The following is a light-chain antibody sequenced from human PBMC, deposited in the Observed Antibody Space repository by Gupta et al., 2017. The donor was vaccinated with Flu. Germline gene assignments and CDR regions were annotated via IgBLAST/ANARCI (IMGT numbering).Light chain of an antibody. CDR2: EVN. CDR3: CSYAVIRDRQV. CDR1: SSDVGRYNL. V-gene: IGLV2-23*02. Sequence: QSALSQPASVSGSPGQTITISCTGTSSDVGRYNLVSWYQQYPGKAPKLLIHEVNKRPSGVSDRFSGSKSGNTASLTISGLQSDDEADYYCCSYAVIRDRQVFGGGTKLTAL. J-gene: IGLJ2*01.